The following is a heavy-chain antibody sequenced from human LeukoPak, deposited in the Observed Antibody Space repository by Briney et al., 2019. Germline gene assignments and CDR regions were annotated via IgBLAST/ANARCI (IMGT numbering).Heavy chain of an antibody. D-gene: IGHD3-3*01. CDR1: GFTFSSYS. Sequence: TGGSLRLSCAASGFTFSSYSMNWVRQAPGKGLESVSSISSSSSYIYYADSVKGRFTISRDNARNSLYLQMNSLRAEDTALYYCARQSVVTTSGVMMISLDAANDPLDYWGQGTLVTVSS. J-gene: IGHJ4*02. V-gene: IGHV3-21*01. CDR3: ARQSVVTTSGVMMISLDAANDPLDY. CDR2: ISSSSSYI.